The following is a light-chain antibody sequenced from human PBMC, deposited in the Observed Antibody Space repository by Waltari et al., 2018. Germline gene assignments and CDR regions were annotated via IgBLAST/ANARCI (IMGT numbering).Light chain of an antibody. J-gene: IGKJ4*01. Sequence: ETVLTQSPDILSLSPGERATLSCRASLSVSTYLAWYQQKPCQAPRLLVYYASNRATGIPARFSGSGSGTDFTLTISSLEPEDCAVYYCQQRSNGLTFGGGTKVEIK. CDR2: YAS. CDR3: QQRSNGLT. CDR1: LSVSTY. V-gene: IGKV3-11*01.